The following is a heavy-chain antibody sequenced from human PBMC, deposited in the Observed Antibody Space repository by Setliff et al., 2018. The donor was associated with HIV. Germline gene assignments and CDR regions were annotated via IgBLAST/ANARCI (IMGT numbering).Heavy chain of an antibody. V-gene: IGHV1-18*01. CDR2: IGPYNGRT. CDR3: ARGQASNDYGVSF. J-gene: IGHJ3*01. D-gene: IGHD4-17*01. CDR1: GYMFIAYG. Sequence: ASVKVSCKTSGYMFIAYGMSWVRRAPGQGLEWMGWIGPYNGRTEYAQEFQGRVTMTTDPSTPTAYMELRSLKSEDTAVYYCARGQASNDYGVSFWGQGTMVTVSS.